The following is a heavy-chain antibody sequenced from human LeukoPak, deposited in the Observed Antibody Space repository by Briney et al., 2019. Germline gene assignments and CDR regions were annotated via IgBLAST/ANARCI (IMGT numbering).Heavy chain of an antibody. CDR2: IYNSGST. CDR1: GGSISSYY. CDR3: ARFEGSGWYYLDH. D-gene: IGHD6-19*01. J-gene: IGHJ4*02. V-gene: IGHV4-59*01. Sequence: KPSETLFLTCTVSGGSISSYYWSWIRQPPGKGLEWIGYIYNSGSTNYNPSLKSRVTISVDTSKNQFSLKLSSLTAADTAVYYCARFEGSGWYYLDHWGQGTLVTVSS.